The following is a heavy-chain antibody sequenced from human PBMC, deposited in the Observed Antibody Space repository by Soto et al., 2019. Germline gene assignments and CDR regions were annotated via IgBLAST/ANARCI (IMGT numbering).Heavy chain of an antibody. D-gene: IGHD6-6*01. J-gene: IGHJ6*02. CDR3: ARGGVRAYSSSLYFYYGMDV. CDR1: GDSVSSNSAA. Sequence: SQTLSLTCAISGDSVSSNSAAWNWIRQSPSRGLEWLGRTYYRSKWYNDYAVSVKSRITINPDTFKNQFSLQLNSVTPEDTAVYYCARGGVRAYSSSLYFYYGMDVWGQGTTVTVSS. CDR2: TYYRSKWYN. V-gene: IGHV6-1*01.